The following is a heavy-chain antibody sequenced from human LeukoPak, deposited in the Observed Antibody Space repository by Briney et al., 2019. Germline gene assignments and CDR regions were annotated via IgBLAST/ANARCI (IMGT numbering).Heavy chain of an antibody. V-gene: IGHV3-30*04. CDR3: ARDQYVLVVPAASFDY. Sequence: GRSLILSCAASGFTFSSYAMHWVRQAPGKGLEWVAVISYDGSNKYYADSVKGRFTISRDNSKNTLYLQMNSLRAEDTAVYYCARDQYVLVVPAASFDYWGQGTLVTVSS. J-gene: IGHJ4*02. D-gene: IGHD2-2*01. CDR1: GFTFSSYA. CDR2: ISYDGSNK.